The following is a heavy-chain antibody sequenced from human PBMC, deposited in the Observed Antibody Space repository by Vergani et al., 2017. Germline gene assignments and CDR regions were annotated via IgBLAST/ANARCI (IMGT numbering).Heavy chain of an antibody. Sequence: EVQLVQSGAEVKKPGEPLKISCKGSGSSFTNYWIGWVRQMPGKGLEWMGIIYPGDSDASYTPSFQGQGTISADKSFSTAYLQWSRLKASDTAMYLCATRSETPMAMYYFDYWGQGTLVTVSS. V-gene: IGHV5-51*01. CDR3: ATRSETPMAMYYFDY. CDR1: GSSFTNYW. D-gene: IGHD5-18*01. J-gene: IGHJ4*02. CDR2: IYPGDSDA.